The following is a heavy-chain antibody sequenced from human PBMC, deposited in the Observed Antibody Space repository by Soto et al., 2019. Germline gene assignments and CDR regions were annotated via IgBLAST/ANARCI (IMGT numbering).Heavy chain of an antibody. J-gene: IGHJ3*02. V-gene: IGHV2-5*02. Sequence: QITLKESGPTLVKPTQTLTLTCTFSGFSLSTSGVGVGWIRQPPGKALEWLALIYLDDDKRYSPSLKSRLTLTNDTSKNHVVLTITNMDPVDTATYYCAHRVAAAGTLDDAFDTWGQGTMVTVSS. CDR2: IYLDDDK. D-gene: IGHD6-13*01. CDR1: GFSLSTSGVG. CDR3: AHRVAAAGTLDDAFDT.